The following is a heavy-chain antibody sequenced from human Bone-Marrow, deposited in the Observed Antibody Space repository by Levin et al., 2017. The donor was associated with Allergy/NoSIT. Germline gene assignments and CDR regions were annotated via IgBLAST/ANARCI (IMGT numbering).Heavy chain of an antibody. Sequence: GESLKISCAASGFTFSSYWMHWVRQAPGKGLVWVSRINSDGSSTSYADSVKGRFTISRDNAKNTLYLQMNSLRAEDTAVYYCARDRRSGYYPDAFDIWGQGTMVTVSS. CDR1: GFTFSSYW. CDR3: ARDRRSGYYPDAFDI. J-gene: IGHJ3*02. D-gene: IGHD3-22*01. CDR2: INSDGSST. V-gene: IGHV3-74*01.